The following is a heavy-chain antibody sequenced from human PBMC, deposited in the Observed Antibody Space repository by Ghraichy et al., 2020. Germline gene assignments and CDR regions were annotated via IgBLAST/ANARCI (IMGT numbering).Heavy chain of an antibody. CDR2: IYVSGGT. D-gene: IGHD3-9*01. Sequence: SETLSLTCSVSGGSITSYYWSWIRQAPGKALEWIGYIYVSGGTNYNPSLRSRVTISVDTSKNQFSLKLNSVTTADTAMYYCAGALGYFDTSASREFWSQGTLVTVSS. CDR3: AGALGYFDTSASREF. V-gene: IGHV4-4*09. CDR1: GGSITSYY. J-gene: IGHJ4*02.